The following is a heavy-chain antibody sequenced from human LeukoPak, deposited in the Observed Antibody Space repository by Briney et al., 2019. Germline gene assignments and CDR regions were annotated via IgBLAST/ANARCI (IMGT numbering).Heavy chain of an antibody. CDR1: GFTFSDYY. D-gene: IGHD2-15*01. J-gene: IGHJ4*02. Sequence: GGSLRLSCAASGFTFSDYYMSWIRQAPGKGLEWVSYISSSGSTIYYADSVKGRFTISRDNAKNSLYLQMNSLRAEDTAVYYCASKKVVPATPFDYWGQGTLVTVSS. CDR3: ASKKVVPATPFDY. CDR2: ISSSGSTI. V-gene: IGHV3-11*04.